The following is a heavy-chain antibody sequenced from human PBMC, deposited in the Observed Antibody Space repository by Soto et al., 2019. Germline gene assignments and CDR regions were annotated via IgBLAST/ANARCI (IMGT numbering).Heavy chain of an antibody. J-gene: IGHJ6*02. V-gene: IGHV3-15*01. CDR2: IKSKTDGGTT. CDR1: GFTFSNAW. Sequence: GGSLRLSCAASGFTFSNAWMSWVRQAPGKGLEGVGRIKSKTDGGTTDYAAPVKGRFTISRDDSKNTLYLQMNSLKTEDTAVSYCTTFYYDFWSGTYYYGMDVWGQGTTVTVSS. D-gene: IGHD3-3*01. CDR3: TTFYYDFWSGTYYYGMDV.